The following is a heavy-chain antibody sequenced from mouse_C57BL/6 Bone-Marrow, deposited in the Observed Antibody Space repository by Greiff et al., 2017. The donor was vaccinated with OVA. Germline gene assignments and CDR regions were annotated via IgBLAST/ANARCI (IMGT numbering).Heavy chain of an antibody. CDR3: AKYYYGPYYFDY. CDR1: GYTFTDYY. CDR2: IFPGSGST. V-gene: IGHV1-75*01. J-gene: IGHJ2*01. Sequence: SGPEPVKPGASVKISCKASGYTFTDYYINWVKQRPGQGLEWIGWIFPGSGSTYYNEKFKGKATLTVDKSSSTAYMLLSSLTSEDSAVYFCAKYYYGPYYFDYWGQGTTLTVSS. D-gene: IGHD1-1*01.